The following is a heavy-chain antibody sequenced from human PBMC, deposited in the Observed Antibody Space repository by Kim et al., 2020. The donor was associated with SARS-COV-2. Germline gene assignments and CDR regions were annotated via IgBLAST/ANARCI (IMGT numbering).Heavy chain of an antibody. D-gene: IGHD3-16*01. CDR2: INPNSGGT. CDR1: GYTFTGYY. CDR3: AREGAGGATSYYYYGMDV. V-gene: IGHV1-2*06. J-gene: IGHJ6*04. Sequence: ASVKVSCKASGYTFTGYYMHWVRQAPGQGLEWMGRINPNSGGTNYAQKFQGRVTMTRDTSISTAYMELSRLRSDDTAVYYCAREGAGGATSYYYYGMDVWGEGTTVTVSS.